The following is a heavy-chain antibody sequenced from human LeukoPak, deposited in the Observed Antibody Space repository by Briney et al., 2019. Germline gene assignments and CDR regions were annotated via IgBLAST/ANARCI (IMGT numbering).Heavy chain of an antibody. Sequence: ASVKVSCKASGYTFTGYYMHWVRQAPGQGLEWVGWINPNSGGTNYAQKFQGRVTMTRDTSISTAYMELSRLRSDDTAVYYCAREGRGYGSGSYYNYWFDPWGQGTLVTVSS. CDR2: INPNSGGT. D-gene: IGHD3-10*01. CDR3: AREGRGYGSGSYYNYWFDP. V-gene: IGHV1-2*02. CDR1: GYTFTGYY. J-gene: IGHJ5*02.